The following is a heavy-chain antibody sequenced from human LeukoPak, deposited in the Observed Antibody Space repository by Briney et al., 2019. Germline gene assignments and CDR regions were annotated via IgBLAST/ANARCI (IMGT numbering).Heavy chain of an antibody. CDR1: GGSISTYY. V-gene: IGHV4-59*01. J-gene: IGHJ4*02. Sequence: SETLSLTCSVSGGSISTYYWTWIRQPPGKGLEWIGYIYYSGSTNYNPSLKSRVTISLDTSKNQFSLKLSSVTAADTAVYYCATMVRGVIIMGGFDYWGQGTLVTVSS. CDR2: IYYSGST. CDR3: ATMVRGVIIMGGFDY. D-gene: IGHD3-10*01.